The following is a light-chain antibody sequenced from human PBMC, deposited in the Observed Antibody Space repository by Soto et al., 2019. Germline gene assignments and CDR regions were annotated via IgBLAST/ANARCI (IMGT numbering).Light chain of an antibody. CDR2: GAS. CDR1: QSVSSNY. Sequence: EIVLTQSPGTPSLSPGERATLSCRASQSVSSNYLAWYQQTPGQAPRLLIYGASSRATGIPDRFSGSGSGTDFSLTISRLEPEDFAVYYCQHYGNSPITFGQGTRLEIK. CDR3: QHYGNSPIT. V-gene: IGKV3-20*01. J-gene: IGKJ5*01.